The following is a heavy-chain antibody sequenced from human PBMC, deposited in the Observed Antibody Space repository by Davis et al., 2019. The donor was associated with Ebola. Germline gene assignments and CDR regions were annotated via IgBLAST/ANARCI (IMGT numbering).Heavy chain of an antibody. D-gene: IGHD1-1*01. CDR2: IWYDGSNK. J-gene: IGHJ6*02. CDR1: GFTFSSYG. V-gene: IGHV3-30*02. CDR3: AKAILSWNDPYYYYGMDV. Sequence: GESLKISCAASGFTFSSYGMHWVRQAPGKGLEWVAVIWYDGSNKYYADSVKGRFTISRGNSKNTLYLQMNSLRAEDTAVYSCAKAILSWNDPYYYYGMDVWGQGTTVTVSS.